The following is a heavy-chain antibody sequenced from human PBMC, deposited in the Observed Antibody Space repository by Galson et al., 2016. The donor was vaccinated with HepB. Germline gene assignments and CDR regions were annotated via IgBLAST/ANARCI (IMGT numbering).Heavy chain of an antibody. V-gene: IGHV3-23*01. Sequence: SLRLSCAASGFTFSSCPMSWVRQAPGKGLEWVSSISGSGGSTNYADSVKGRFTISRDNSKNTLYLQMNYLRAEDTAVYYCARAGSSWYFDYWGQGTLVTVSS. J-gene: IGHJ4*02. CDR2: ISGSGGST. CDR1: GFTFSSCP. CDR3: ARAGSSWYFDY. D-gene: IGHD6-13*01.